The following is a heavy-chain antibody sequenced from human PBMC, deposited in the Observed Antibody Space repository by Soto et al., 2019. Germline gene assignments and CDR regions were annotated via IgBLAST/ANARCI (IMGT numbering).Heavy chain of an antibody. Sequence: PGGSLRLSCAASGFPFSTYLMHWVRQAPGKGPVWVSRINNDGSTTRYADSVKGRFTISRDNAKNTLYLQMNSLRAEDTAVYYCASPGLYYYGLDVWGQGTTVTVSS. CDR3: ASPGLYYYGLDV. J-gene: IGHJ6*02. CDR2: INNDGSTT. CDR1: GFPFSTYL. V-gene: IGHV3-74*01.